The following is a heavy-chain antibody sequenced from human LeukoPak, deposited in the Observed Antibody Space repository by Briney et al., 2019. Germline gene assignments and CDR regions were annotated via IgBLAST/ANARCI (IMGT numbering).Heavy chain of an antibody. CDR2: IYSGGST. CDR1: GFTVSSNY. J-gene: IGHJ4*02. V-gene: IGHV3-53*04. D-gene: IGHD3-9*01. Sequence: GGSLRLSCAASGFTVSSNYMSWVRQAAGKGLEWVSVIYSGGSTYYADSVKGRFTISRHNSKNTLYLQMNSLRAEDTAVYYSATDQRYAFDYWGQGILVTVSS. CDR3: ATDQRYAFDY.